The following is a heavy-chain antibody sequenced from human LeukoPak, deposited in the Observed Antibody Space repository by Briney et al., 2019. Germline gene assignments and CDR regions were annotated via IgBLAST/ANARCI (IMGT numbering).Heavy chain of an antibody. CDR3: ARDLASWFGELLFDY. CDR2: ISAYNGNT. Sequence: ASVKVSCKASGYTFTSYGISWVRQAPGQGLEWMGWISAYNGNTNYAQKLQGRVTMTTDTSTSTAYMELRSLRSDDTAVYYCARDLASWFGELLFDYWGQGTLVTVSS. J-gene: IGHJ4*02. D-gene: IGHD3-10*01. V-gene: IGHV1-18*01. CDR1: GYTFTSYG.